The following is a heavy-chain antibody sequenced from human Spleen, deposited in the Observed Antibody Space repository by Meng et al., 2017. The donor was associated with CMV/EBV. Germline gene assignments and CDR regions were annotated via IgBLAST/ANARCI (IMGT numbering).Heavy chain of an antibody. CDR1: GFSLSTSGVG. V-gene: IGHV2-5*02. CDR2: IYWDDDK. CDR3: AHRQGIAAGNNWFDP. J-gene: IGHJ5*02. D-gene: IGHD6-13*01. Sequence: QITLKESGPTLVKPTQTRTLTCPFSGFSLSTSGVGVGWIRQPPGKALEWLALIYWDDDKRYSPSLKSRLTITKDTSKNQVVLTMTNMDPVDTATYYCAHRQGIAAGNNWFDPWGQGTLVTVSS.